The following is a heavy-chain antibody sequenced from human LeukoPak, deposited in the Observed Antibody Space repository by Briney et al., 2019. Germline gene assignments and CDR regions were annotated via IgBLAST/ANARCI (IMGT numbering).Heavy chain of an antibody. V-gene: IGHV3-74*01. CDR3: VSGSLQSGYNFDY. Sequence: GGSLRLSCAASGFSVSSEYISWVRQAPGKGLVWVSHIKYDGSATNYADSVKGRFTISRDNAKNTLYLQMNSLRAEDTAVYYCVSGSLQSGYNFDYWGQGALVTVSS. CDR1: GFSVSSEY. CDR2: IKYDGSAT. D-gene: IGHD3-3*01. J-gene: IGHJ4*02.